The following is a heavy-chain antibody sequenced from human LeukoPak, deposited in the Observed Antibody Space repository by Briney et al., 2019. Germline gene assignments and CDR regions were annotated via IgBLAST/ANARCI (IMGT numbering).Heavy chain of an antibody. V-gene: IGHV3-49*04. J-gene: IGHJ4*02. CDR1: GFTVSSNY. Sequence: PGGSLRLSCAASGFTVSSNYMSWVRQAPGKGLEWVGFIRSKGYGGTTEYGASVKGRFSISRDDSKSIAYLQMNSLKTEDTAVYYCTRARGYSYGYSDYWGQGTLVTVSS. CDR2: IRSKGYGGTT. CDR3: TRARGYSYGYSDY. D-gene: IGHD5-18*01.